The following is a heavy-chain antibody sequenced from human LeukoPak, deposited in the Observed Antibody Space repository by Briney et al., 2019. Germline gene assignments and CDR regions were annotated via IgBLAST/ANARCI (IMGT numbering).Heavy chain of an antibody. Sequence: GGSLRLSCAASGFTFSNYAMSWVRQAPGKGLEWVSAISGSGGSTYYADSVKGRFTISRDNSKNTLYLQMNSLRAEDTAVYYCAKDVRGDGDYTYYYGMDVWGQGTTVTVSS. J-gene: IGHJ6*02. CDR2: ISGSGGST. CDR3: AKDVRGDGDYTYYYGMDV. CDR1: GFTFSNYA. D-gene: IGHD4-17*01. V-gene: IGHV3-23*01.